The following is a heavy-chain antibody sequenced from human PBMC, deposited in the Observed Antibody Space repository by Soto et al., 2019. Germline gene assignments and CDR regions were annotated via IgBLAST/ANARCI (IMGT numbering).Heavy chain of an antibody. J-gene: IGHJ6*04. D-gene: IGHD3-10*01. CDR1: GGTFSSYA. V-gene: IGHV1-69*13. Sequence: GASVKVSCKASGGTFSSYAISWVRRAPGQGLEWMGGIIPIFGTANYAQKFQGRVTITADESTSTAYMELSSLRSEDTAVYYCARDLSYGSGSYQAYYYGMDVWGKGSTVP. CDR2: IIPIFGTA. CDR3: ARDLSYGSGSYQAYYYGMDV.